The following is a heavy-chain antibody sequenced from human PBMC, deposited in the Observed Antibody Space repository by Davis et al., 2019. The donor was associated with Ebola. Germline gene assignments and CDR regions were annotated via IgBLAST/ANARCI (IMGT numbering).Heavy chain of an antibody. J-gene: IGHJ6*02. CDR3: ARVRRPAAIGYYYYGMDV. V-gene: IGHV3-74*01. Sequence: GESLKISCAASGFTFSSYWMHWVRQAPGKGLVWVSRINSDGSSTSYADSVKGRFTISRDNAKNSLYLQMNSLRDEDTAVYYCARVRRPAAIGYYYYGMDVWGQGTTVTVSS. D-gene: IGHD2-2*01. CDR2: INSDGSST. CDR1: GFTFSSYW.